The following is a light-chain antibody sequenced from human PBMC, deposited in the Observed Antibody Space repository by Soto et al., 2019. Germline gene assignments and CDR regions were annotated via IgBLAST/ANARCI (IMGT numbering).Light chain of an antibody. CDR3: QKYNSARET. V-gene: IGKV1-27*01. CDR1: QDINNN. CDR2: AAS. Sequence: DMQMTQSPSSLSASIGDRVTITCRASQDINNNLAWYQQKPGKVPKVLIYAASTFQSGVPSRFSGSGSGTDFTLTISSLQPEDVATYYCQKYNSARETFGPGTKVDIK. J-gene: IGKJ3*01.